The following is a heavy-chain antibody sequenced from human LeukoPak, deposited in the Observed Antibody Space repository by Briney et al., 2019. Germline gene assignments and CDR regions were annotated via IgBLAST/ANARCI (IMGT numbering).Heavy chain of an antibody. Sequence: SETLSLTCTVSGGSISNYYWSWIRQPPGKELEWIGYIYYSGSTNYNPSLKSRVTISVDTSKNQFSLKLTFVTAADTALYYCARDTRMAYWGQGTLVTVSS. CDR2: IYYSGST. CDR1: GGSISNYY. D-gene: IGHD2-8*01. J-gene: IGHJ4*02. V-gene: IGHV4-59*01. CDR3: ARDTRMAY.